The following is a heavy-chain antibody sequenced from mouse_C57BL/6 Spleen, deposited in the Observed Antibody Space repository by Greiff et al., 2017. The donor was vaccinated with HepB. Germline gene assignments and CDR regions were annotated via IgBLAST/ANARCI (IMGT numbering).Heavy chain of an antibody. V-gene: IGHV1-55*01. CDR1: GYTFTSYW. Sequence: VQLQQPGAELVKPGASVKMSCKASGYTFTSYWINWVKQRPGQGLEWIGDIYPGSGSTNYNEKFKSKATLTVDKSSSTAYMQLSSLTSEDSAVYDCSRKSGNTTVAHYFDYWGKGTTLTVSS. CDR3: SRKSGNTTVAHYFDY. D-gene: IGHD1-1*01. J-gene: IGHJ2*01. CDR2: IYPGSGST.